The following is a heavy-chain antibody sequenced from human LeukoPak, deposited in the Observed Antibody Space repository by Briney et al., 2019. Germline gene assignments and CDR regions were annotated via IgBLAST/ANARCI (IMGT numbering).Heavy chain of an antibody. CDR1: GFTFSSYA. Sequence: PGGSLRLSCAASGFTFSSYAMSWVRQAPGKGLEWVSAISGSGGCTYYADSVKGRFTISRDNSKNTLYLQMNSLRAEDTAVYYCAHTTVVTLDYWGQGTLVTVSS. CDR3: AHTTVVTLDY. J-gene: IGHJ4*02. CDR2: ISGSGGCT. D-gene: IGHD4-23*01. V-gene: IGHV3-23*01.